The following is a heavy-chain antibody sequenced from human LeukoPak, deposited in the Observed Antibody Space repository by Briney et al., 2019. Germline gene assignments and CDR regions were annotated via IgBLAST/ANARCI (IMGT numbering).Heavy chain of an antibody. J-gene: IGHJ5*02. CDR1: GFTFSSYG. CDR2: ISYDGSNK. V-gene: IGHV3-30*18. Sequence: GGSLRLSCAASGFTFSSYGMPWVRQAPGKGLEWVAVISYDGSNKYYADSVKGRFTISRDNSKNTLYLQMNSLRAEDTAVYYCAKSVRQWLVQGNWFDPWGQGTLVTVSS. CDR3: AKSVRQWLVQGNWFDP. D-gene: IGHD6-19*01.